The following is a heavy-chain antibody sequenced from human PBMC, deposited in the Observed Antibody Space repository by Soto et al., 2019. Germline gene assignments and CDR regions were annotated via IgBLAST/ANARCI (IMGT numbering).Heavy chain of an antibody. CDR3: AKNQDGYYYSGTDV. J-gene: IGHJ6*02. CDR2: ISGTGVST. Sequence: GGSLRLSCAASGFTFSSHAISWVRQAPGKGLEWVSAISGTGVSTFYADSVKGRFTISRDNSKNTLYLQMNSLRVEDTAIYYCAKNQDGYYYSGTDVWGQGTTVTVSS. CDR1: GFTFSSHA. V-gene: IGHV3-23*01.